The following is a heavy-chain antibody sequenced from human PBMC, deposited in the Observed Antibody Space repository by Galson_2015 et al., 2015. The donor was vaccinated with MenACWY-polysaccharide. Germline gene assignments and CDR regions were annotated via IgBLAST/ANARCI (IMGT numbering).Heavy chain of an antibody. D-gene: IGHD2-15*01. Sequence: SLRLSCAASGFSFSTYWMHWVRHAPGKGLVWVSRINADGSATGYADSVRGRFTISRDNAKNTLYVEMNSLRAEDTAVYYCTKAVAKYCSGSSCSFNWFDPGGQGTLVTVSS. V-gene: IGHV3-74*01. J-gene: IGHJ5*02. CDR1: GFSFSTYW. CDR3: TKAVAKYCSGSSCSFNWFDP. CDR2: INADGSAT.